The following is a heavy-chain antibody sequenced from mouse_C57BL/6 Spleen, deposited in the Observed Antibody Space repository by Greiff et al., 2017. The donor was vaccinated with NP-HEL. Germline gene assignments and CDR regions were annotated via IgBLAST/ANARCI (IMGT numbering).Heavy chain of an antibody. CDR1: GYTFTSYT. D-gene: IGHD1-1*01. J-gene: IGHJ2*01. CDR3: ARSLITTVAYYFDY. Sequence: QVQLKQSGAELARPGASVKMSCKASGYTFTSYTMHWVKQRPGQGLEWIGYINPSSGYTKYNQKFKDKATFTADKSSSTAYMQLSSLTSEDSAVYYCARSLITTVAYYFDYWGQGTTLTVSS. CDR2: INPSSGYT. V-gene: IGHV1-4*01.